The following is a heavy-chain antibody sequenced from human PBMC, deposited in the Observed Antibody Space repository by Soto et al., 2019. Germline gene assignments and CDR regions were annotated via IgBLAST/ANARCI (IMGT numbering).Heavy chain of an antibody. V-gene: IGHV3-33*01. Sequence: QVQLVESGGGVVQPGRSLRLSCAASGFTFSSYGMHWVRQAPGKGLEWVAVIWYDGSNKYYADSVKGRFTISRDNSKNTRYLQMNSLRAEDTAVYYCARDGDSGSYPGGCDYWGQGTLVTVSS. D-gene: IGHD1-26*01. J-gene: IGHJ4*02. CDR2: IWYDGSNK. CDR3: ARDGDSGSYPGGCDY. CDR1: GFTFSSYG.